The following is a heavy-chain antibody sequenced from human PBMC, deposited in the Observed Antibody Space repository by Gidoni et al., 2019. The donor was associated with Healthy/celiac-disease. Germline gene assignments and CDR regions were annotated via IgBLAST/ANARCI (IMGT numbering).Heavy chain of an antibody. CDR2: INAGNGNT. D-gene: IGHD3-10*01. CDR3: ARGPRFRELLSAFDY. CDR1: GSTFTSYA. V-gene: IGHV1-3*01. J-gene: IGHJ4*02. Sequence: QVQLVQSGAEGKKPGASVKVSCNASGSTFTSYAMHWVRQAPGQRLEWMGWINAGNGNTKYSQKFQGRVTITRDTSASTAYMELSSLRSEDTAVYYCARGPRFRELLSAFDYWGQGTLVTVSS.